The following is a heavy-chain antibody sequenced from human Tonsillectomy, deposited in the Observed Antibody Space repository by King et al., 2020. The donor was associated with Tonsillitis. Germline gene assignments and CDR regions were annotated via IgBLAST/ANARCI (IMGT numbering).Heavy chain of an antibody. CDR2: IYYSGSP. Sequence: QLQESGPGLVKPSETLSLTCTVSGGSISSYYWSWIRQPPGKGLEWIGYIYYSGSPNYNPSLKSRVTISVDTSKNQFSLKLSSVTAADTAVYYCARGRRATFEFDPWGQGTLVTVSS. J-gene: IGHJ5*02. V-gene: IGHV4-59*08. CDR3: ARGRRATFEFDP. D-gene: IGHD3-16*01. CDR1: GGSISSYY.